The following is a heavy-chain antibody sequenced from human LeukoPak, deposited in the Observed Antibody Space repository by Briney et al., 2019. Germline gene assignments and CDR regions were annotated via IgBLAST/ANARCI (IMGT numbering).Heavy chain of an antibody. Sequence: PSETLSLTCAVYGGSFSGYYWSWIRQPPGKGLEWIGEINHSGSTNYNPSLKSRVTISVDTSKNQFSLKLSSVTAADTAVYYCARDPAPYYSGSYYTLPGDYWGQGTLVTVSS. V-gene: IGHV4-34*01. CDR2: INHSGST. CDR1: GGSFSGYY. J-gene: IGHJ4*02. D-gene: IGHD1-26*01. CDR3: ARDPAPYYSGSYYTLPGDY.